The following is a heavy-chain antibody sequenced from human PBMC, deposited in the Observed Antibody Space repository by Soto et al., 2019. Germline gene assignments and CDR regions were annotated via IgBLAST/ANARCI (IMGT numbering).Heavy chain of an antibody. Sequence: QVQLVESGGGVVQPGRSLRLSCAASGFTFSSYGMHWVRQAPGKGLEWVAVIWYDGSNKYYADSVKGRFTISRDNSKNTLYLQMNSLRAEDTAVYYCARDINKRGLDYRASGLDYWGQGTLVTVSS. CDR2: IWYDGSNK. V-gene: IGHV3-33*01. J-gene: IGHJ4*02. CDR3: ARDINKRGLDYRASGLDY. D-gene: IGHD4-17*01. CDR1: GFTFSSYG.